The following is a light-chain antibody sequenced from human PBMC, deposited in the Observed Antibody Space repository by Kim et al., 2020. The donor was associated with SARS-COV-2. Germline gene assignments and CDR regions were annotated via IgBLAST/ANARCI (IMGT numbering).Light chain of an antibody. CDR3: SSFTTRSTLV. J-gene: IGLJ3*02. CDR2: DVN. CDR1: SSNIGFYNY. V-gene: IGLV2-14*03. Sequence: QSALTQPASVSGPPGQSTSISCTGTSSNIGFYNYVSWHQQHPGKAPKLMIYDVNKRPSGISSRFSGSKSGSTASLTISGLQAEDEADYYCSSFTTRSTLVFGGGTQLTVL.